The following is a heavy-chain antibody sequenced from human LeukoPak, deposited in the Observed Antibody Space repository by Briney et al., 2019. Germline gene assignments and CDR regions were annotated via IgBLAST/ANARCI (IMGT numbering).Heavy chain of an antibody. Sequence: GGSLRLSYTAQAFTLGDYAMSWVRKAPGKGLEWVGFIRSKAYGGTTEYAASVKGRFTISRDDSKSIAYLQMNSLKTEDTAVYYCTRGSLYSDEHWGQGSLVSVSS. CDR3: TRGSLYSDEH. CDR2: IRSKAYGGTT. J-gene: IGHJ4*02. V-gene: IGHV3-49*04. D-gene: IGHD5-18*01. CDR1: AFTLGDYA.